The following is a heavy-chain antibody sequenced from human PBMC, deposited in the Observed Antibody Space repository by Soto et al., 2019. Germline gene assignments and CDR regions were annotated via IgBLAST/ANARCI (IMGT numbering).Heavy chain of an antibody. J-gene: IGHJ3*01. CDR3: GTLPEADVAFDF. CDR1: GGTFSSYT. D-gene: IGHD6-19*01. Sequence: QVQLVQSGAEVKKPGSSVKVSCKASGGTFSSYTISWVRQAPGQGLEWMGRIIPILGIAKYAQKFQGRVTITADKSADTDNMELSGARTEDTAVYYCGTLPEADVAFDFWGQGTMVTVSS. CDR2: IIPILGIA. V-gene: IGHV1-69*02.